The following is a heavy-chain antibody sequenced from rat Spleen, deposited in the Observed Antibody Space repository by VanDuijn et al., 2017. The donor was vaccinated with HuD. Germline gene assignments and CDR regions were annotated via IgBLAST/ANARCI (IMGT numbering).Heavy chain of an antibody. CDR3: ARDGGPRVYLDYFDY. V-gene: IGHV2S12*01. J-gene: IGHJ2*01. Sequence: QVQLKESGPGLVQSSQTLSLTCTVSGFSLTSNGVSWVRQPPGKGLEWIAVISSGGSTYYNSALKSRLSISRDTSTGQVFLKMNSLQSEDTTTYYCARDGGPRVYLDYFDYWGQGVMVTVSS. D-gene: IGHD1-4*01. CDR1: GFSLTSNG. CDR2: ISSGGST.